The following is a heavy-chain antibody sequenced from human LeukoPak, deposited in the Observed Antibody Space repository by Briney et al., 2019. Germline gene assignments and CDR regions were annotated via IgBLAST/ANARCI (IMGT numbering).Heavy chain of an antibody. J-gene: IGHJ4*02. CDR2: ISAYNGNT. CDR3: ARDLLLLFGELPTFGY. Sequence: GASVTVSCKASGYTFTSYDISWVRQAPGQGLGRMGWISAYNGNTNYAQKLQGGVTMTTDTSTSTAYMELRSLRSDDTDVYYCARDLLLLFGELPTFGYWGQGTLVTVSS. D-gene: IGHD3-10*01. V-gene: IGHV1-18*04. CDR1: GYTFTSYD.